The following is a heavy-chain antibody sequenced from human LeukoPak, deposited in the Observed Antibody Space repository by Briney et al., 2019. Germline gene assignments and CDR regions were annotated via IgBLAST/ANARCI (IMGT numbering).Heavy chain of an antibody. Sequence: NTSQTLSLTCTVSGGSISSGGYYWSWIRQHPGKGLEWIGYIYYSGSTYYNPSLKSRVTISVDTSKNQFSLKLSSVTAADTAVYYCAGSEATVTRPQPYYFDYWGQGTLVTVSS. CDR3: AGSEATVTRPQPYYFDY. D-gene: IGHD4-17*01. CDR2: IYYSGST. V-gene: IGHV4-31*03. J-gene: IGHJ4*02. CDR1: GGSISSGGYY.